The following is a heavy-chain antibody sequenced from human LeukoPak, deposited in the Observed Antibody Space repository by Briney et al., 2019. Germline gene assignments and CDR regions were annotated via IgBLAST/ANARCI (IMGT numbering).Heavy chain of an antibody. CDR3: AKVVDGGYYYDH. J-gene: IGHJ4*02. V-gene: IGHV4-34*01. D-gene: IGHD2-15*01. CDR1: GGSFSGYY. CDR2: INHSGST. Sequence: PSETLSLTCAVYGGSFSGYYWSWIRQPPGKGLEWIGEINHSGSTNYNPSLKSRVTISVDTSKNQFSLKLSSVTAADTAVYYCAKVVDGGYYYDHWGQGTLVTVSS.